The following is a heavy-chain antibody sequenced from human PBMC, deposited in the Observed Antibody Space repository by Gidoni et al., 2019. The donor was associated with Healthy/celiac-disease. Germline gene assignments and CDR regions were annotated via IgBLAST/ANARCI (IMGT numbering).Heavy chain of an antibody. D-gene: IGHD3-3*01. CDR3: ARGTRITIFGVVISRGIWFDT. Sequence: QVQLQQWGAGLLKPSETLSLTSAVSGVSFSGYYWRWIRQPPGKGLEWIGEINHSGSTNYNPSLKSRVTISVDTSKNQFSLKLSSVTAADTAVYYCARGTRITIFGVVISRGIWFDTWGQGTLVTVSS. J-gene: IGHJ5*02. CDR2: INHSGST. V-gene: IGHV4-34*01. CDR1: GVSFSGYY.